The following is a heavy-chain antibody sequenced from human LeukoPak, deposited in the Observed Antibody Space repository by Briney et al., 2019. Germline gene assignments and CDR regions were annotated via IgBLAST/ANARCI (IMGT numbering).Heavy chain of an antibody. Sequence: RSLRLSCAASGFTFSDFGMHWVRQAPGKGLEWVAVISSDGSNKYYTDSVKGRFTISRDNSKNTLYMEMNSLRPEDTAVYYCAKSRLYSSGSTDYWGQGTLVTVSS. CDR2: ISSDGSNK. J-gene: IGHJ4*02. CDR1: GFTFSDFG. CDR3: AKSRLYSSGSTDY. V-gene: IGHV3-30*18. D-gene: IGHD6-19*01.